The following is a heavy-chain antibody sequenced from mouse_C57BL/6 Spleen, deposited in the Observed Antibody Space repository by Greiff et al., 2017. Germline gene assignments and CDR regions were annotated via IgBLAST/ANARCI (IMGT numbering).Heavy chain of an antibody. D-gene: IGHD3-3*01. V-gene: IGHV1-81*01. CDR2: IYPRSGNT. J-gene: IGHJ3*01. Sequence: VQLQQSGAELARPGASVKLSCKASGYTFTSYGISWVKQRTGQGLEWIGEIYPRSGNTSYNEKFKGKATRTADKSSSTAYMELRSLTPEDSAVYFCARLGADWGQGTLVTVSA. CDR1: GYTFTSYG. CDR3: ARLGAD.